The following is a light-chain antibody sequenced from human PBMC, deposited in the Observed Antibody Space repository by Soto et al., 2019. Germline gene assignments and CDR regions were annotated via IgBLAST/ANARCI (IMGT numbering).Light chain of an antibody. CDR2: EVT. J-gene: IGLJ1*01. Sequence: QSALTQPASVSGSPGQSIAISCTGTSGDVGGYDYVSWYQQHPDKAHKLMIYEVTKRPSWVSNRFSGSKSGNTASLTISGLQPEDEADYYCSSHTSGSTRVFGSGTKVTVL. V-gene: IGLV2-14*01. CDR3: SSHTSGSTRV. CDR1: SGDVGGYDY.